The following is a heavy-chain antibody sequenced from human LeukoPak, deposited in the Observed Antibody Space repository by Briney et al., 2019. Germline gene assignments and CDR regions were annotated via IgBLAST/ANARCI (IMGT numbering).Heavy chain of an antibody. Sequence: GGSLRLSCAASGFTVSSNYMSWVRHAPGQGLEWVSVIYSGGSTYYADSVKGRFTISRDISKNTVYLQMNSLRAEDTAVYYCARTYGDYVYILGYWGQGTLVTVSS. V-gene: IGHV3-53*01. J-gene: IGHJ4*02. CDR1: GFTVSSNY. CDR3: ARTYGDYVYILGY. CDR2: IYSGGST. D-gene: IGHD4-17*01.